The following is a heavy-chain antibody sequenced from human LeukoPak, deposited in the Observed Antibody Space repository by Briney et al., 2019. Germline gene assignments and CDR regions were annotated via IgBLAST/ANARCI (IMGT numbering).Heavy chain of an antibody. CDR2: ISGSSSYI. Sequence: PGGSLRLSCAASGFTFSSYSMNWVRQAPGKGLEWVSSISGSSSYIYYADSVKGRFTISRDNAKNSLYLQMNSLRAEDTAVYYCARQLRTIVVVPAANDAFDIWGQGTMVTVSS. D-gene: IGHD2-2*01. V-gene: IGHV3-21*01. J-gene: IGHJ3*02. CDR1: GFTFSSYS. CDR3: ARQLRTIVVVPAANDAFDI.